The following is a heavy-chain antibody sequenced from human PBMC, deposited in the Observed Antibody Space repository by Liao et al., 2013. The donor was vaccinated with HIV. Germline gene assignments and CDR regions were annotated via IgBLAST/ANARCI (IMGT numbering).Heavy chain of an antibody. V-gene: IGHV4-4*07. CDR3: ARGRIVGDTGYWFDP. J-gene: IGHJ5*02. CDR2: IYANGVT. Sequence: QVQLQESGPGLVKPSETLSLTCTVSGGSLSSYYWSWIRQPAGKGLEWIGRIYANGVTDYNPSLKSRVTMSVDTSKNQFSLKLNSVTAADTALYYCARGRIVGDTGYWFDPWGQGTLVTVSS. D-gene: IGHD1-26*01. CDR1: GGSLSSYY.